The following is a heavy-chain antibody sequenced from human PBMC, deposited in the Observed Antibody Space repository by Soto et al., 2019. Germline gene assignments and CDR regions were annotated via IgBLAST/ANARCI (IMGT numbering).Heavy chain of an antibody. V-gene: IGHV4-30-4*01. Sequence: SETLSLTCTVSGGSISSGDYYWSWIRQPPGKGLEWIGYIYYSGSTYYNPSLKSRVTISVDTSKNQFSLKLSSVTAADTAVYYCARGGRRSPGMDVWGQGTTVTVSS. J-gene: IGHJ6*02. CDR3: ARGGRRSPGMDV. CDR2: IYYSGST. CDR1: GGSISSGDYY.